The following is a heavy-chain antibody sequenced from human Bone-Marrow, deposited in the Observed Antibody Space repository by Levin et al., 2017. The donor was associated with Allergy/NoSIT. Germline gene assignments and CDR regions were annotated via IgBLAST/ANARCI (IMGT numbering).Heavy chain of an antibody. J-gene: IGHJ3*01. V-gene: IGHV3-23*01. CDR1: GFTFRKYA. CDR3: AKDQHTSDRFSPDDAFDV. Sequence: PGGSLRLSCAGSGFTFRKYAMSWVRQAPGKGLEWVSTISGSGYSTYYADSVKGRFTISRDNSKNTLSLQMNSLRADEDTAVYYCAKDQHTSDRFSPDDAFDVWGQGTMVSVSS. D-gene: IGHD3-22*01. CDR2: ISGSGYST.